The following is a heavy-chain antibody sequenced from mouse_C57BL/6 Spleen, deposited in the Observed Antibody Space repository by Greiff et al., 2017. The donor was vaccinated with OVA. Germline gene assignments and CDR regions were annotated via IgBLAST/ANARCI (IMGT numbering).Heavy chain of an antibody. Sequence: QVQLKQPGAELVRPGSSVKLSCKASGYTFTSYWMHWVKQRPIQGLEWIGNIDPSDSETHYNQKFKDKATLTVDKSSSTAYMQLSSLTSEDSAVYYCARPPLITTGYFDVWGTGTTVTVSS. CDR1: GYTFTSYW. CDR3: ARPPLITTGYFDV. V-gene: IGHV1-52*01. D-gene: IGHD1-1*01. J-gene: IGHJ1*03. CDR2: IDPSDSET.